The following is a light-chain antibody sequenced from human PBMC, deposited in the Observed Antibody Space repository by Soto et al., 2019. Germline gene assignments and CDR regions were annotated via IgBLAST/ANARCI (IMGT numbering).Light chain of an antibody. Sequence: QSALTQPASVSGSPGQSITISCTGTSSDVGTYNLVSWYQQHPDKAPKLVMYEGDKRPSGISNRFSASKSGNTAYLTISGLQSEDEADYYCCSYADVSTLVFVGGTKLTVL. V-gene: IGLV2-23*01. CDR1: SSDVGTYNL. J-gene: IGLJ2*01. CDR2: EGD. CDR3: CSYADVSTLV.